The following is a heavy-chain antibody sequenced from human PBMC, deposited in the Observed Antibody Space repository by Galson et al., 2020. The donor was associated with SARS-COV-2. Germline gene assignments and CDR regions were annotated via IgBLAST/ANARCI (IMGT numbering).Heavy chain of an antibody. V-gene: IGHV3-9*01. CDR3: TKDRGSYFFYYGMDV. J-gene: IGHJ6*02. Sequence: GGSLRLSCAASGFTLDDCAMHLVRQVPGTGLEWVLGISWKSTNIGYVDSVKGRFTISRNNAKNYLYLQMNSLRVEDTALYYCTKDRGSYFFYYGMDVWGQGTTVTVSS. CDR2: ISWKSTNI. D-gene: IGHD1-26*01. CDR1: GFTLDDCA.